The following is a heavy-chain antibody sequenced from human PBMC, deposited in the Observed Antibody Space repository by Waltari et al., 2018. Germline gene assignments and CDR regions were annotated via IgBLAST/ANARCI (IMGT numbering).Heavy chain of an antibody. V-gene: IGHV4-34*01. Sequence: QVQLQQWGAGLLKPSETLSITCAVYGGSFSGYYWSWIRQPPGKGLEWIGEINHSGSTNYNPSLKSRVTISVDTSKNQFSLKLSSVTAADTAVYYCARLSITMVQGVIIAYFQHWGQGTLVTVSS. CDR1: GGSFSGYY. J-gene: IGHJ1*01. D-gene: IGHD3-10*01. CDR3: ARLSITMVQGVIIAYFQH. CDR2: INHSGST.